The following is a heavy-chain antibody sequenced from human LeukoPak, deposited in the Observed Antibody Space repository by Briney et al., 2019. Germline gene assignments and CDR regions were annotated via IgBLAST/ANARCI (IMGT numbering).Heavy chain of an antibody. CDR2: ISGNSDNT. CDR3: AREGSAVTKHAFDI. D-gene: IGHD4-17*01. V-gene: IGHV1-18*01. CDR1: GYSFSSYG. Sequence: GASVTVSCKASGYSFSSYGISWVRQAPGQGLEGMGWISGNSDNTNYAQNLQGRVTMTTDTSTNTAYMELRSLRSDDTAVYYCAREGSAVTKHAFDIWGQGTMVTVSS. J-gene: IGHJ3*02.